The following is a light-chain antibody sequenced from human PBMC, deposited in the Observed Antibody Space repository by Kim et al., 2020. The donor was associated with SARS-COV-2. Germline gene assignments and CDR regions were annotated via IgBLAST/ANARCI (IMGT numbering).Light chain of an antibody. Sequence: VSPGQTASITCSGDKLGDKYACWYQQQPGQSPVLVIYQDSKRPSGIPERFSGSNSGNTATLTISGTQAMDEADYYCQAWDSSTHYVFGTGTKVTVL. V-gene: IGLV3-1*01. J-gene: IGLJ1*01. CDR1: KLGDKY. CDR3: QAWDSSTHYV. CDR2: QDS.